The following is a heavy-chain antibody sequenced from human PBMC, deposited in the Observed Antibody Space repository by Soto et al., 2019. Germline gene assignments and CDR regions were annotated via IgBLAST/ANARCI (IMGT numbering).Heavy chain of an antibody. V-gene: IGHV4-59*01. CDR3: ARGSLSVPGTLAY. J-gene: IGHJ4*02. CDR1: GGSISSYY. CDR2: IYYSGST. D-gene: IGHD6-19*01. Sequence: QVQLQESGPGLVKPSETLSLTCSVSGGSISSYYWSWIRQPPGKGLEWIGYIYYSGSTNYNPSLKSRVTISVDTYKNQFSLKLSSVTAADTAVYYCARGSLSVPGTLAYWGQGTLVTVSS.